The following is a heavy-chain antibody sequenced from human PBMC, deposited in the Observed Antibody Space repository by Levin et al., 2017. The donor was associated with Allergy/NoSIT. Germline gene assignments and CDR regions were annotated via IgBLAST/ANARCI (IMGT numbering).Heavy chain of an antibody. J-gene: IGHJ4*02. Sequence: LSLPCAASGFTFRRYAMSWVRQAPGKGLEWVSTISASRTSTYYADSVKGRFTISRDNSKNTLYLEMNSLRAEDTAVYYCAKDPTVVGAYYFDYWGQGTLVTVSS. CDR1: GFTFRRYA. V-gene: IGHV3-23*01. CDR3: AKDPTVVGAYYFDY. D-gene: IGHD1-26*01. CDR2: ISASRTST.